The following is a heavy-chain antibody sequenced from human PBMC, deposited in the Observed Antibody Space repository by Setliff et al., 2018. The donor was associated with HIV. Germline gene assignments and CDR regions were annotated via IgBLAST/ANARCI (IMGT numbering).Heavy chain of an antibody. CDR3: ASFYGDYGY. D-gene: IGHD3-10*01. J-gene: IGHJ4*01. CDR1: GFNFKTYG. Sequence: GGSLRLSCAASGFNFKTYGMTWVRQAPGKGLDWVAHIGSSNHGIHYTASVQGRFAVSRDNAKKSLYLQMNSLRGEDTAVYYCASFYGDYGYWGHGTQVTVSS. CDR2: IGSSNHGI. V-gene: IGHV3-48*04.